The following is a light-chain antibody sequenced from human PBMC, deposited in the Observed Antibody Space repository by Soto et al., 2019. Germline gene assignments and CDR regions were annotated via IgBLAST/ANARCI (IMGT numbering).Light chain of an antibody. Sequence: QSALTQPPSASGSPGQSVTISCTGTSSDVGGDNYVCWYQQHPGKAPKLIIHEVTKRPSGVPDRFSGSKSGNTASLTVSGLQAEDEADYYCSSTRMFGGGTKVTVL. CDR3: SSTRM. CDR2: EVT. CDR1: SSDVGGDNY. J-gene: IGLJ3*02. V-gene: IGLV2-8*01.